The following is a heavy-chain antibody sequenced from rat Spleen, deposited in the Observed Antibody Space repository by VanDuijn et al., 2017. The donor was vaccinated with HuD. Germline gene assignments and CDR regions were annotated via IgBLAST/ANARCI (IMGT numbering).Heavy chain of an antibody. CDR1: GFTFSKYG. CDR3: ARPTTGSYSYYFDY. CDR2: ISSGAGNT. Sequence: EVQLVESGGGLVQPGSSLKLSCAASGFTFSKYGMAWVRQAPTKDLEWVASISSGAGNTYYPDSVRGRFTISRDNARSSLYLQMNSLKSEDTATYYCARPTTGSYSYYFDYWGQGVMVTVSS. D-gene: IGHD1-1*01. J-gene: IGHJ2*01. V-gene: IGHV5S13*01.